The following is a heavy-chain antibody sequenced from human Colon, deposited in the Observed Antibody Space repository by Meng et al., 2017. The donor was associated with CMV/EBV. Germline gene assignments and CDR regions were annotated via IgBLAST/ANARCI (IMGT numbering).Heavy chain of an antibody. J-gene: IGHJ4*02. CDR2: TYYRSKWYN. V-gene: IGHV6-1*01. CDR1: GDSVSSNSAA. D-gene: IGHD3-22*01. Sequence: QVQLQQSGPXLVKPXXXLSLTCAXSGDSVSSNSAAWNWIRQSPSRCLEWLGRTYYRSKWYNDYAVSVKSRITINPDTSKNQFSLQLNSVTPEDTAVYYCARDSSSSAYSPFDYWGQGTLVTVSS. CDR3: ARDSSSSAYSPFDY.